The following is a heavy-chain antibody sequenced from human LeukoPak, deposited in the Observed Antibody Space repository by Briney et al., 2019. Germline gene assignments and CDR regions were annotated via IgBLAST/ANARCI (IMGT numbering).Heavy chain of an antibody. CDR3: ARGAKDRYGSSDY. V-gene: IGHV5-51*01. CDR1: GYSFTNYW. D-gene: IGHD4-17*01. Sequence: HGAPLKISCKGSGYSFTNYWIGWVRQMPGKGLEWMGIIHPGDSDTRYSPSFQGQVTMSVDESITTAYLQWSSLKASDSAMYYCARGAKDRYGSSDYWGQGTLVTVSS. CDR2: IHPGDSDT. J-gene: IGHJ4*02.